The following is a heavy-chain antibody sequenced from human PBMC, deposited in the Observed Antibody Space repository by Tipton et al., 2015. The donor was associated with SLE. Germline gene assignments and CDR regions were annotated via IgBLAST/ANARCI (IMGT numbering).Heavy chain of an antibody. V-gene: IGHV4-4*02. CDR2: IFHIGST. CDR3: ANTHCSGGSCYSVY. CDR1: GGSISSGSGNW. D-gene: IGHD2-15*01. J-gene: IGHJ4*02. Sequence: TLSLTCAVSGGSISSGSGNWWIWVRQPPGKGLEWIGEIFHIGSTSYNASLKSRVTISVDKSKNQFSLNLNSVTAADTAVYYCANTHCSGGSCYSVYWGQGTLVTVTS.